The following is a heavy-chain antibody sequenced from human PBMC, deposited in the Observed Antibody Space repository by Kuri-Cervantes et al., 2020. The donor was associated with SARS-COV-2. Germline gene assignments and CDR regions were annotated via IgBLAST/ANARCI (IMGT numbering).Heavy chain of an antibody. Sequence: GESLKISCKGSGYSFTSYWISWVRQMPGKGLEWMGIIYPGDSDTRYSPSFQGQVTISADKSISTAYLQWSSLKASDTAMYYCARHGGTMVRGVLYGYYGMDVWGQGTTVTVSS. D-gene: IGHD3-10*01. CDR3: ARHGGTMVRGVLYGYYGMDV. J-gene: IGHJ6*02. CDR1: GYSFTSYW. CDR2: IYPGDSDT. V-gene: IGHV5-51*01.